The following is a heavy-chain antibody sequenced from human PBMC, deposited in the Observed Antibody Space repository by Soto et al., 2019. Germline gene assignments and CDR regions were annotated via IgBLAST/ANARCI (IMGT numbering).Heavy chain of an antibody. CDR1: GFTFSSYA. CDR2: ISGSGGST. Sequence: EVQLLESGGGLVQPGGSLRLSCAASGFTFSSYAMSWVRQAPGKGLEWVSAISGSGGSTYYADSVKGRFTISRDNSKHTLYLQMNSLRAEDTAVYYCAKGSSGYPYYGMDVWGQGTTVTVSS. J-gene: IGHJ6*02. CDR3: AKGSSGYPYYGMDV. D-gene: IGHD3-22*01. V-gene: IGHV3-23*01.